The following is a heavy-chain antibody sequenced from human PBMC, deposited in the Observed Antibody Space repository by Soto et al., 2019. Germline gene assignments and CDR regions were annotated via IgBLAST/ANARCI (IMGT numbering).Heavy chain of an antibody. CDR3: ASRAVALDALREDNWFDP. J-gene: IGHJ5*02. CDR2: IYYNGNT. CDR1: GASISSYY. Sequence: QVQLQESGPGLVKPSETLSLTCTVSGASISSYYWNWIRQSPGKGLEWIGHIYYNGNTKYNPFLESRLTISIETSKNQDSLERNSLTPADTTVYFCASRAVALDALREDNWFDPWGQGTRVTVSS. V-gene: IGHV4-59*01. D-gene: IGHD3-10*01.